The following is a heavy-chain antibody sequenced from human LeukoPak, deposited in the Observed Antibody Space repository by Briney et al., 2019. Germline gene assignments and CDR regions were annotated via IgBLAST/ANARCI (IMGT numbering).Heavy chain of an antibody. CDR2: AYYSGHT. CDR1: GGSISDNY. V-gene: IGHV4-59*08. D-gene: IGHD2-15*01. J-gene: IGHJ4*02. CDR3: ARHPFATPFDY. Sequence: SETLSLTCTVSGGSISDNYWSWIRQPPGKGLEWIGYAYYSGHTNYNSSPKSRVTMSLDTSKSQFSLRLSSVTAADTAVYFCARHPFATPFDYWGPGTLVTVSS.